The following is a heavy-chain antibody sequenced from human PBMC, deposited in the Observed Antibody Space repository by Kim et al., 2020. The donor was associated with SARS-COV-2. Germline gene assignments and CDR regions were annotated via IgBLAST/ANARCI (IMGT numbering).Heavy chain of an antibody. CDR2: ISAFNGNT. D-gene: IGHD3-3*01. Sequence: ASVKVSCKASGYIFTNYGISWVRQAPGQGLEWVGWISAFNGNTKYAQKLQGRVTLTTDTSTTTAYMELRSLRSDDTAVYYCVRGGSGYSPSDYWGQGTLVTVSS. CDR3: VRGGSGYSPSDY. CDR1: GYIFTNYG. V-gene: IGHV1-18*04. J-gene: IGHJ4*02.